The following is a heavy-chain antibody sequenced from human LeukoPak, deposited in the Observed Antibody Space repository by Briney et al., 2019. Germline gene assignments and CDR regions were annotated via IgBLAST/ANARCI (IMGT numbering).Heavy chain of an antibody. D-gene: IGHD6-13*01. V-gene: IGHV1-18*01. Sequence: ASVKVSCKASGYTFADYGLSWVRQAPGQGLEWMGWISVYTGHTNYAQGLQGRPTMTTDTSTSTAYMEMRSLRSEDTAVYYCARGGTDSSSWYSYYYYGMDVWGQGTTVTVSS. CDR1: GYTFADYG. CDR2: ISVYTGHT. J-gene: IGHJ6*02. CDR3: ARGGTDSSSWYSYYYYGMDV.